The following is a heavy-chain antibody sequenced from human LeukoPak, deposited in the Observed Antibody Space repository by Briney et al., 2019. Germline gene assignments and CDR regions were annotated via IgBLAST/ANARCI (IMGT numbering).Heavy chain of an antibody. J-gene: IGHJ3*02. Sequence: PSETLSLTCTVSGGSISSYYWSWIRQPPGKGLEWIGYIYYSGSTNYNPSLKSRVTISVDTSKNQFSLKLSSVTAADTAVYYCAGDVGDGYTLAAFDIGAKGTRVPVSS. CDR1: GGSISSYY. D-gene: IGHD5-24*01. CDR3: AGDVGDGYTLAAFDI. CDR2: IYYSGST. V-gene: IGHV4-59*01.